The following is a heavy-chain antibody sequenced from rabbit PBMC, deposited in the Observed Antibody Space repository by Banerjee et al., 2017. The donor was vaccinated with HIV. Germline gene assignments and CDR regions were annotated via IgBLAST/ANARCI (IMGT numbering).Heavy chain of an antibody. Sequence: QSLEESGGDLVKPGASLTLTCTASGVSFSSNNYMCWVRQAPGKGLEWIACIDTGSSGFTYFASWAKGRFTISKTSSTTVTLQMTSLTAADTATYFCARDSGSSFSSYGMDLWGQGTLSPS. CDR3: ARDSGSSFSSYGMDL. J-gene: IGHJ6*01. D-gene: IGHD8-1*01. V-gene: IGHV1S40*01. CDR2: IDTGSSGFT. CDR1: GVSFSSNNY.